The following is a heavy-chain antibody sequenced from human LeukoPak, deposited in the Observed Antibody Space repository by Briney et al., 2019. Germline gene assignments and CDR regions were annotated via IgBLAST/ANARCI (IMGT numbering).Heavy chain of an antibody. V-gene: IGHV1-69*05. CDR1: GGTLSSYA. J-gene: IGHJ5*02. CDR2: IIPIFGTA. D-gene: IGHD1-7*01. CDR3: ARDNYAGANWFDP. Sequence: SVKVSFKASGGTLSSYAIRWVRQAPAQGLDWMGGIIPIFGTANYAQKFQGRVTITTDESTSTAYMELSSLRSEDTAVYYCARDNYAGANWFDPWGQGTLVTVSS.